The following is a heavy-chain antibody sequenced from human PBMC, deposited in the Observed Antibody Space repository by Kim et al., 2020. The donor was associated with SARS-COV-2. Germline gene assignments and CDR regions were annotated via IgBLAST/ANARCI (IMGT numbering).Heavy chain of an antibody. CDR2: ISYDGSNK. D-gene: IGHD1-1*01. CDR1: GFTFSSYG. V-gene: IGHV3-30*18. J-gene: IGHJ4*02. Sequence: GGSLRLSCAASGFTFSSYGMHWVRQAPGKGLEWVAVISYDGSNKYYADSVKGRFTISRDNSKNTLYLQMNSLTAEDTAVYYCAKEEGPVGKLEPGPSGREFDYWGQGTLVTVSS. CDR3: AKEEGPVGKLEPGPSGREFDY.